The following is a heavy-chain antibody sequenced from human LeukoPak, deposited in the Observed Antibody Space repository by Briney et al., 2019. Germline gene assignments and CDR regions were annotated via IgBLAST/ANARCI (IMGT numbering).Heavy chain of an antibody. D-gene: IGHD4-23*01. J-gene: IGHJ4*02. CDR1: GGSFSGYY. V-gene: IGHV4-34*01. Sequence: SETLSLTCAVYGGSFSGYYWSWIRQPPGKGLEWIGEINHSGSNNYDPSLKSRVTISVDTSKNQFSLKLSSVTVADTAVYYCVRDRGDYGGDFGYFDYWGQGTLVSVSS. CDR2: INHSGSN. CDR3: VRDRGDYGGDFGYFDY.